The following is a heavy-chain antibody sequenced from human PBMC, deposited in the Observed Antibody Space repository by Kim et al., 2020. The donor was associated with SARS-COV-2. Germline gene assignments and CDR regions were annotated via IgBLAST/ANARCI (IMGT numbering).Heavy chain of an antibody. CDR1: GGSISSSNW. CDR2: IYHSGST. D-gene: IGHD6-13*01. Sequence: SETLSLTCAVSGGSISSSNWWSWVRQPPGKGLEWIGEIYHSGSTNYNPSLKSRVTISVDKSKNQFSLKLSSVTAADTAVYYCARDQGYSSSWWHYYYGMDVWGQGTTVTVSS. J-gene: IGHJ6*02. V-gene: IGHV4-4*02. CDR3: ARDQGYSSSWWHYYYGMDV.